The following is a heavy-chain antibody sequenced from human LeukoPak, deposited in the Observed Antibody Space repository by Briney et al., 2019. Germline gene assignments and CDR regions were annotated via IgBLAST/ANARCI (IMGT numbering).Heavy chain of an antibody. D-gene: IGHD5-18*01. Sequence: GESLKISCKGYGYCFSSYWIGWVRQMPGKGLEWMGIIYPGDSDTRYSPSFQGQVTISADKSINTAYLQWSSLKASDTAIYYCARRGEAMDPFDYWGQGTLVTVSS. CDR3: ARRGEAMDPFDY. CDR2: IYPGDSDT. J-gene: IGHJ4*02. V-gene: IGHV5-51*01. CDR1: GYCFSSYW.